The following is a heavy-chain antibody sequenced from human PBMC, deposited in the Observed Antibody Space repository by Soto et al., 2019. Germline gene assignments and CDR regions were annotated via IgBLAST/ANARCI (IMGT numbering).Heavy chain of an antibody. V-gene: IGHV3-23*01. CDR3: AKSQSSLYYMDV. CDR2: FGGSGGT. CDR1: GFIFSNYA. J-gene: IGHJ6*03. Sequence: EVQVLESGGGLVQPGGSLRLSCVGSGFIFSNYAMAWVRQAPGKGLEWVSGFGGSGGTYYADSVKVRYTISRDNSKNTLYLQMNSLRVEDTAVYYCAKSQSSLYYMDVWGKGTAVTVSS.